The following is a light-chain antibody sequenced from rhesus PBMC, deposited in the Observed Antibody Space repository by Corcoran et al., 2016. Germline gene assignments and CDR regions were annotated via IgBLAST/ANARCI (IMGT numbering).Light chain of an antibody. CDR3: LQYSSSPYS. V-gene: IGKV1-22*01. Sequence: DVRMTQSPSSLSASVGDTVTITCRASQGISNSLNWFQQKPGKAPKLLIYKASSLQSGVPARFSGSGSGTDFTLTISSLQPEEFATYYCLQYSSSPYSFGQGTKVEIK. CDR2: KAS. J-gene: IGKJ2*01. CDR1: QGISNS.